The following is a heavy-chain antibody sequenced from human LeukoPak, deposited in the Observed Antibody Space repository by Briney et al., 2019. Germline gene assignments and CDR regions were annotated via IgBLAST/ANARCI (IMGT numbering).Heavy chain of an antibody. CDR3: AREEYYYDSSGYYLGFDY. D-gene: IGHD3-22*01. Sequence: PGGSLRLSCAASGFTFSSYWMSWVRQAPGKGLERVANIKQDGSEKYYVDSVKGRFTISRDNAKNSLYLQMNSLRAEDTAVYYCAREEYYYDSSGYYLGFDYWGQGTLVTVSS. V-gene: IGHV3-7*01. J-gene: IGHJ4*02. CDR1: GFTFSSYW. CDR2: IKQDGSEK.